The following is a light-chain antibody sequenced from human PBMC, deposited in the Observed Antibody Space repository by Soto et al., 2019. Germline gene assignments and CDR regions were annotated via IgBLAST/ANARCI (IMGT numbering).Light chain of an antibody. Sequence: QSVLTQPASVSGSPGQSITISCTGTGSDVGGYKYVSWYQQLPGKAPKLMIYDVSYRPSGVSDRFSGSKSGNTASLIISGLQAEDEDDYYCSSYASSSPFVFGTGTKVTVL. CDR3: SSYASSSPFV. J-gene: IGLJ1*01. V-gene: IGLV2-14*01. CDR2: DVS. CDR1: GSDVGGYKY.